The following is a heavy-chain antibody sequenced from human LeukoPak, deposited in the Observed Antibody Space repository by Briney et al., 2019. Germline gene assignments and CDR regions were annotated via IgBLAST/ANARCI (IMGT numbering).Heavy chain of an antibody. V-gene: IGHV4-38-2*02. CDR2: IYHSGST. CDR1: GYSISSGYY. Sequence: PSETLSLTCTVSGYSISSGYYWGWIRQPPGKGLEWIGSIYHSGSTYYNPSLKSRVTISVDTSKNQFSLKLSSVTAADTAVYYCARGGLEDRSFDYWGQGTLVTVSS. J-gene: IGHJ4*02. D-gene: IGHD3-16*02. CDR3: ARGGLEDRSFDY.